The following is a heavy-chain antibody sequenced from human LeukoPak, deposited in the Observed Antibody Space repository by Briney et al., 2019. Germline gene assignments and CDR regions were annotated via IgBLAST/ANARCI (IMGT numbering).Heavy chain of an antibody. CDR3: ARRAKKVINTVYYYYYMDV. J-gene: IGHJ6*03. CDR2: INHSGST. CDR1: GGSFSGYY. Sequence: PSETLSLTCAVYGGSFSGYYWSWIRQPPGKGLEWIGEINHSGSTNYNPSLKSRVTISVDTSKNQFSLKLSSVTAADTAVYYCARRAKKVINTVYYYYYMDVWGKGTTVTVSS. V-gene: IGHV4-34*01. D-gene: IGHD3-10*01.